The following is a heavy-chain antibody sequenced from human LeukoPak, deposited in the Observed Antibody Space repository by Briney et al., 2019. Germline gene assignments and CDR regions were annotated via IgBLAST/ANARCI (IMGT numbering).Heavy chain of an antibody. Sequence: GGSLRLSCAASGFTFSSYSINWVRQAPGKGPEWVSFITGSSSSIFYADSVKGRFTISRDNAKNLVYLQMNSLRDDDTAVYYCARARSGWYMDYWGQGTLVTVSS. CDR3: ARARSGWYMDY. CDR2: ITGSSSSI. V-gene: IGHV3-48*02. J-gene: IGHJ4*02. CDR1: GFTFSSYS. D-gene: IGHD6-19*01.